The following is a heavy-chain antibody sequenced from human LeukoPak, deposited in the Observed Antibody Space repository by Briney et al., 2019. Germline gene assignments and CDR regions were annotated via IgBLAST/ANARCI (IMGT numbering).Heavy chain of an antibody. CDR1: GYTLTELS. Sequence: ASVKVSCKVSGYTLTELSMHWVRQAPGKGLEWMGGFDPEDGETIYAQKFQGRVTMTEDTSTDTAYMELSSLRSEDTAVYYCATDRGLLDAFDIWGQGTMVTVSS. CDR2: FDPEDGET. J-gene: IGHJ3*02. V-gene: IGHV1-24*01. CDR3: ATDRGLLDAFDI. D-gene: IGHD1-26*01.